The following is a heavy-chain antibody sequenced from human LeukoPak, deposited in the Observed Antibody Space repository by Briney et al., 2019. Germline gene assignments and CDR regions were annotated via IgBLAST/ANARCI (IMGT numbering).Heavy chain of an antibody. CDR1: GFTFSSYG. Sequence: GGSLRLSCAASGFTFSSYGMSWVRQAPGKGLEWVSAISGSGGSTYYADSVKGRFTISRDNSKNTLYLQMNSLRAEDTAVYYCAKRGGGSSSWYGMYYFDYWGQGTLVTVSS. CDR3: AKRGGGSSSWYGMYYFDY. D-gene: IGHD6-13*01. V-gene: IGHV3-23*01. J-gene: IGHJ4*02. CDR2: ISGSGGST.